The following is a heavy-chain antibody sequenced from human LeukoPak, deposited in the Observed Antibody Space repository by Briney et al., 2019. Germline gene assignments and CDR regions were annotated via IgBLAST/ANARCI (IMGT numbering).Heavy chain of an antibody. CDR1: GFTFSRYA. Sequence: PGRSLRLSSAASGFTFSRYAMHWVRQAPGKGLEWVAVISHDGSKKYYADSVKGRFTISRDNSKNTLYLQMHSLRAGDTAVYYCARAYYYASSGYHDLGYWGQGTLITVYS. D-gene: IGHD3-22*01. V-gene: IGHV3-30*01. CDR2: ISHDGSKK. CDR3: ARAYYYASSGYHDLGY. J-gene: IGHJ4*02.